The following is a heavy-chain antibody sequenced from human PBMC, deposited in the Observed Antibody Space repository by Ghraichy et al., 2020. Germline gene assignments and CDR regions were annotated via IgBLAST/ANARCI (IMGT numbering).Heavy chain of an antibody. CDR1: GFTFSSDW. D-gene: IGHD3/OR15-3a*01. V-gene: IGHV3-7*03. J-gene: IGHJ5*01. CDR2: INQDGSGK. CDR3: ARDPDWLMGVTYDS. Sequence: GGSLRLSCAASGFTFSSDWMNWVRQAPGKGLEWVANINQDGSGKHYVDSVRGRFTTSRDNAKNSLYLQMNSLRAEDTAVYYCARDPDWLMGVTYDSWGQGTLVTVSS.